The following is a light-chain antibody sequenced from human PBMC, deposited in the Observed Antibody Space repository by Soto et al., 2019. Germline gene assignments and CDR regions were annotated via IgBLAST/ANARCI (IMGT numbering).Light chain of an antibody. CDR1: RSLVHTNGNTY. CDR3: MQAIHWPWT. Sequence: DVVMTQSPLSLPVIFGQPASISCRSSRSLVHTNGNTYLNWFQQRPGQSPRRLIYMVSNQDSGVPDRFSGSGSSTDFTLKISRVEADDFGVYFCMQAIHWPWTFGQGTKVDVK. CDR2: MVS. J-gene: IGKJ1*01. V-gene: IGKV2-30*02.